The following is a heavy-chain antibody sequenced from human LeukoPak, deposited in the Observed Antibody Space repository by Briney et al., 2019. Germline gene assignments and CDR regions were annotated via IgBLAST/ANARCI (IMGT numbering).Heavy chain of an antibody. Sequence: PGRSLRLSCAASGFTFDDYAMHWVRQAPGKGLEWVSGISWNSGSIGYADSVKGRFTISRDNAKNSLYLQMNSLRTEDTALYYCAKPITSSSWYLDYWGQGTLVTVSS. CDR2: ISWNSGSI. V-gene: IGHV3-9*01. CDR3: AKPITSSSWYLDY. J-gene: IGHJ4*02. CDR1: GFTFDDYA. D-gene: IGHD6-13*01.